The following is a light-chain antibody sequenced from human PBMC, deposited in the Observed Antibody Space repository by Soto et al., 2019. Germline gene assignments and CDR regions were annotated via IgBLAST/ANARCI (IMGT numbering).Light chain of an antibody. Sequence: DIHMTQSPSTLSASLGDRVSITCRASQSINSWLAWYQQKPGKAPKLLIYDASSLQSGVPSRFSGSESGAEFTLTISGLQPDDFATYYCQQYNSFPRTFGQGTKVEI. CDR3: QQYNSFPRT. J-gene: IGKJ1*01. V-gene: IGKV1-5*01. CDR1: QSINSW. CDR2: DAS.